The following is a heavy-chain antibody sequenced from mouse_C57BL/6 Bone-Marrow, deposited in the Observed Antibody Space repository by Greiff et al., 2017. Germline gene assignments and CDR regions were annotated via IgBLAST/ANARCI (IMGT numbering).Heavy chain of an antibody. J-gene: IGHJ1*03. CDR2: IWRGGST. Sequence: VMLVESGPGLVQPSQSLSISCTVSGFSLTSYGVNWVRQSPGKGLEWLGVIWRGGSTDYNAAFMSRLSIPKDNSKSQVYFKMNSLQADDTAIYYCAKSWDYLYFDVWGTGTTVTVSS. D-gene: IGHD4-1*01. CDR1: GFSLTSYG. V-gene: IGHV2-5*01. CDR3: AKSWDYLYFDV.